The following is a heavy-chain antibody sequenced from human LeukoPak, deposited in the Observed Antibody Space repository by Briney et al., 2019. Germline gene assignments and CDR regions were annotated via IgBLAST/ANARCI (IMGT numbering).Heavy chain of an antibody. D-gene: IGHD2-2*01. J-gene: IGHJ4*02. V-gene: IGHV3-23*01. CDR2: IRGSSDVI. Sequence: GGSLRLFCAASGFTFSSHAMSWVRQAPGKGLEWISLIRGSSDVIEYADSVRGRFTISRDNSKNTVSLQMNNLRAEDTAVYYCAKGQSASSTFDSWGQGTLVTVSS. CDR3: AKGQSASSTFDS. CDR1: GFTFSSHA.